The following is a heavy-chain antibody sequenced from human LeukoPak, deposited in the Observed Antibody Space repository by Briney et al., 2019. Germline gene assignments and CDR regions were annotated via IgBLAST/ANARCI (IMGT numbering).Heavy chain of an antibody. CDR1: GGTFSSYA. D-gene: IGHD3-3*01. V-gene: IGHV1-69*13. J-gene: IGHJ4*02. CDR3: ASLYYDFRSGPWGLFDY. CDR2: IIPICGTA. Sequence: SVKVSCKASGGTFSSYAISWVRQAPGQGLECMGGIIPICGTANYAQNFQGRVTITADESTSTAYMELSSLRSEDTAVYYCASLYYDFRSGPWGLFDYWGQGTLVTVSS.